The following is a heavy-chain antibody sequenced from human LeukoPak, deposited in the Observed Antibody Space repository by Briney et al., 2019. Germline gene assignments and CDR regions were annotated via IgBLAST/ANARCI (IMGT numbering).Heavy chain of an antibody. V-gene: IGHV1-46*01. J-gene: IGHJ5*02. CDR1: GCTFTSYY. Sequence: ASVKVSCKASGCTFTSYYMHWVRQAPGQGLEWMGLINPTGGSTGYAQKFQGRVTMTRDMSTSTDYMELSSLRSEDTAIYYCARDNSVGDNAWWFDPWGQGTLVTVSS. CDR3: ARDNSVGDNAWWFDP. D-gene: IGHD1-26*01. CDR2: INPTGGST.